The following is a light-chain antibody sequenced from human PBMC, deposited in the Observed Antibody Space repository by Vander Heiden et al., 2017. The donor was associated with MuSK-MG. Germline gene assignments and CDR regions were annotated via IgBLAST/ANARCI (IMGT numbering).Light chain of an antibody. J-gene: IGKJ1*01. Sequence: EIVLTQSPGTLSLSPGERATLSCRASQSVSSSYLAWYQQKPGQAPRLLIYGASSRATGIPDRFSGSGSGTDFTLTISRLEPEDFAVYYCQQEGSPPGTFGQGTKVEIK. CDR3: QQEGSPPGT. CDR1: QSVSSSY. CDR2: GAS. V-gene: IGKV3-20*01.